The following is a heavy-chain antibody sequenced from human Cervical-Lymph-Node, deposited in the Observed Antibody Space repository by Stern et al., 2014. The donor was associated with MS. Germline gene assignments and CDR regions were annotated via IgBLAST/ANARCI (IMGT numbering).Heavy chain of an antibody. V-gene: IGHV1-69*14. CDR1: GGTFTSFS. CDR3: VLPSKVTTAAFDV. CDR2: IIPIFDAP. D-gene: IGHD4-17*01. J-gene: IGHJ3*01. Sequence: QDQLVQSGAEVTKPGSSVNVSCKASGGTFTSFSINWVRQVPGQSLEWMGGIIPIFDAPILAQKFQGIVTITADSSTSTVYMALNSLRSDDTSVYYCVLPSKVTTAAFDVWGRGTMVTVSS.